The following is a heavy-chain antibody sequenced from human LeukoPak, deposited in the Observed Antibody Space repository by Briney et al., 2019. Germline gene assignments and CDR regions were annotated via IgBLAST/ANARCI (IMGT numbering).Heavy chain of an antibody. CDR2: IYYSGST. CDR1: GGSISSYY. CDR3: ARGVPYYYDSSGYYRYYFDY. D-gene: IGHD3-22*01. V-gene: IGHV4-59*01. J-gene: IGHJ4*02. Sequence: PSETLSLTCTVSGGSISSYYWSWIRQPPGKGLEWIGYIYYSGSTNYNPSLKSRVTISVDTSKNQFSLKPSSVTAADTAVYYCARGVPYYYDSSGYYRYYFDYWGQGTLVTVSS.